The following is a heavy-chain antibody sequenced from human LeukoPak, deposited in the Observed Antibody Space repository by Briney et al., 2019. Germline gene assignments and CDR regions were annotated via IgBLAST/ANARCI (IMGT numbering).Heavy chain of an antibody. V-gene: IGHV1-24*01. CDR3: AGFRSYCGGDCYLFDY. CDR2: FDPEDGET. D-gene: IGHD2-21*02. CDR1: GYTLTELS. J-gene: IGHJ4*02. Sequence: ASVKVSCKVSGYTLTELSMHWVRQAPGKGLEWMGGFDPEDGETIYAQKFQGRVTMTEDTSTDTAYMELGSLRSEDTAVYYCAGFRSYCGGDCYLFDYWGQGTLVTVSS.